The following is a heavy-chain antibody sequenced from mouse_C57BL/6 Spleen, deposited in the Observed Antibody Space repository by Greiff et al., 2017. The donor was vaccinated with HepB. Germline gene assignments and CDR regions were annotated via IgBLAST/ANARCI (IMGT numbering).Heavy chain of an antibody. D-gene: IGHD1-1*02. CDR3: ARREEWSYFDY. CDR2: INPNNGGT. J-gene: IGHJ2*01. V-gene: IGHV1-22*01. CDR1: GYTFTDYN. Sequence: EVQLQQSGPELVKPGASVKMSCKASGYTFTDYNMHWVKQSPGKSLEWIGYINPNNGGTSYNQKFKGKATLTVNKSSSTAYMEIRSLTSEDSAVYYCARREEWSYFDYWGQGTTLTVSS.